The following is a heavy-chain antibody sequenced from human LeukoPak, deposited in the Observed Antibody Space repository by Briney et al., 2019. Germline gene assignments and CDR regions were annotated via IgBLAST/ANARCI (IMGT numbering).Heavy chain of an antibody. CDR3: ARDKGYDSSGPDAFDI. D-gene: IGHD3-22*01. Sequence: GGSLRLSCAASGFTFSSYSMNWVRQAPGKGLEWVSHITASGTAMFYADSVKGRFTISRDNTKNTLYLQMNSLRAEDTAVYYCARDKGYDSSGPDAFDIWGQGTMVTVSS. CDR1: GFTFSSYS. CDR2: ITASGTAM. J-gene: IGHJ3*02. V-gene: IGHV3-48*01.